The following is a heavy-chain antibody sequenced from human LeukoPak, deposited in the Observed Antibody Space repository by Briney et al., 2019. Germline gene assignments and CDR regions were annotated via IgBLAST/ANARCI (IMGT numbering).Heavy chain of an antibody. CDR1: GFTFSTYT. CDR2: INTGGSTI. V-gene: IGHV3-48*01. J-gene: IGHJ4*02. Sequence: PGGSLRLSCAASGFTFSTYTMNCGRQAPGKGLEWVSYINTGGSTIYYADSVKGRFTISRDNAKNSLYLQMNSLRAEDTAVYYCARARIGYYCDFWGRGTLVTVSS. CDR3: ARARIGYYCDF. D-gene: IGHD3-10*01.